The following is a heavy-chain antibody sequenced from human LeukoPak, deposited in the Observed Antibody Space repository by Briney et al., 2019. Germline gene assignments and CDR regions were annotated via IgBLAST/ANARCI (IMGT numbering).Heavy chain of an antibody. J-gene: IGHJ4*02. CDR1: GYSFTSYW. V-gene: IGHV5-51*01. D-gene: IGHD1-26*01. CDR2: IYPGDSDT. Sequence: GESLKISCKGSGYSFTSYWIGWVRHMPGKGLEWMGIIYPGDSDTRYSPSFQGQVTISADKSISTAYLQWSSLKASDTAMYYCARYATTRHPLYYFDYWGQGTLVTVSS. CDR3: ARYATTRHPLYYFDY.